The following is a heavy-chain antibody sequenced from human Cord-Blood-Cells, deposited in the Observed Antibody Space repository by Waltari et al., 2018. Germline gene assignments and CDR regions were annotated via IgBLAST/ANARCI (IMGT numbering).Heavy chain of an antibody. D-gene: IGHD3-16*02. CDR3: ARAVRGYELSGYFDY. J-gene: IGHJ4*02. CDR1: GYSIGSGYY. CDR2: IYHSGST. V-gene: IGHV4-38-2*01. Sequence: QVQLQESGPGLVKPSETLSLTCAVSGYSIGSGYYWGWIRQPPGKGLEWIGSIYHSGSTYYNPSLKSRVTISVDTSKNQFSLKLSSVTAADTAVYYCARAVRGYELSGYFDYWGQGTLVTVSS.